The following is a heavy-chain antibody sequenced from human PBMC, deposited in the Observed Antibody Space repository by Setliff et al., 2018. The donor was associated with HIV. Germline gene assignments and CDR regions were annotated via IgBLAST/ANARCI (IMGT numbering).Heavy chain of an antibody. Sequence: GGSLRLSCVASRFTFNDYWMSWVRQAPGKGLEWVANIDREGSETNYVDSVKGRFTISRDNAENSLYLQMNSLRAEDTAVYYCARDYVWGRRAFDIWGPGTMVTVSS. CDR3: ARDYVWGRRAFDI. CDR2: IDREGSET. J-gene: IGHJ3*02. CDR1: RFTFNDYW. D-gene: IGHD3-16*01. V-gene: IGHV3-7*01.